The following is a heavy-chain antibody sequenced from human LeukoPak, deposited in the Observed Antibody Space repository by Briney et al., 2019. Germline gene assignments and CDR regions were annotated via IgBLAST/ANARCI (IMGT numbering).Heavy chain of an antibody. J-gene: IGHJ4*02. V-gene: IGHV3-7*01. CDR1: GFTFSSYA. Sequence: GGSLRLSCAASGFTFSSYAMSWVRQAPGKGLEWVANIKQDGSEKYYVDSVKGRFTISRDNAKNSLYLQMNSLRAEDTAVYYCARDANVDTAMASYFDYWGQGTLVTVSS. D-gene: IGHD5-18*01. CDR2: IKQDGSEK. CDR3: ARDANVDTAMASYFDY.